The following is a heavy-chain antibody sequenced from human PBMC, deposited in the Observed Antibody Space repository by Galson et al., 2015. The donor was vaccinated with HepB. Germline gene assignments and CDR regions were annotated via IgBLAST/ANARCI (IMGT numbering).Heavy chain of an antibody. Sequence: SLRLSCAASGFIFSDYNMHWVRQAPGKGLEWLAVISYDGSNTFYLDSVEGRFTVSRDSSKNTLFLQMSSLRPEDTAMYYCAKDPFDRSGFFYLPESWGQGTLVTVSS. CDR1: GFIFSDYN. CDR2: ISYDGSNT. D-gene: IGHD3-22*01. V-gene: IGHV3-30*18. J-gene: IGHJ5*02. CDR3: AKDPFDRSGFFYLPES.